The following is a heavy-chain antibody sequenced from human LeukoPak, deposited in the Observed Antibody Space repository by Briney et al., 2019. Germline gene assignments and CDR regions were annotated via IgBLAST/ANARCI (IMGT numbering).Heavy chain of an antibody. CDR1: GFTFSSSA. V-gene: IGHV3-23*01. J-gene: IGHJ5*02. CDR3: ARDSGSYPA. Sequence: GGSLRLSCAASGFTFSSSAMSWVRQVPGKGLEWVSGISASGGSTSYADSVKGRFTISRDNSKNTLYLQMNSLRAEDTAVYYCARDSGSYPAWGQGTLVTVSS. CDR2: ISASGGST. D-gene: IGHD1-26*01.